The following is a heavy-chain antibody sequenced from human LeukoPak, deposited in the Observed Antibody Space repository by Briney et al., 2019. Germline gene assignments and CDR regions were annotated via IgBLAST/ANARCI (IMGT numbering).Heavy chain of an antibody. Sequence: GASVKVSCKASGYTFTSYDINWVRQATGQGLEWMGWMNPNSGNTGYAQKFQGRVTMTRNTSISTAYMELSSLRSEDTAVYYCARRGGYDSGRRYNWFDPWGQGTLVTVSS. CDR1: GYTFTSYD. CDR2: MNPNSGNT. CDR3: ARRGGYDSGRRYNWFDP. D-gene: IGHD5-12*01. V-gene: IGHV1-8*01. J-gene: IGHJ5*02.